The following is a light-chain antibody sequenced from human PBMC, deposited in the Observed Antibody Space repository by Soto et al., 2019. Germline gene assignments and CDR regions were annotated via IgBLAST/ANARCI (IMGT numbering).Light chain of an antibody. CDR1: QIVLYSSNNKNY. CDR2: WAS. Sequence: DIVMTQSPDSLAVSLVERSTINCRSSQIVLYSSNNKNYVAWYQQKPGQPPKLLIYWASTRESGVPDRFSGSGSGTDFTLTISSLQAEDVAVYYCQQYYSTPLTFGGGTKVDIK. V-gene: IGKV4-1*01. CDR3: QQYYSTPLT. J-gene: IGKJ4*01.